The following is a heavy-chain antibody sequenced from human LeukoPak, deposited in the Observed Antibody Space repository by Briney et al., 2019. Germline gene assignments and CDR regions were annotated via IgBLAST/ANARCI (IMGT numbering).Heavy chain of an antibody. Sequence: GGSLRLSCGASGFIFSNYAMSWVRQAPGKGLEWVSSVSGTGGSTNYADSVKGRFTISRDNSKNTLWLQMNSLRAEDTAVYYCAKVKEMYSSGSYYFDYWGQGTLVTVSS. CDR1: GFIFSNYA. J-gene: IGHJ4*02. CDR3: AKVKEMYSSGSYYFDY. V-gene: IGHV3-23*01. D-gene: IGHD6-19*01. CDR2: VSGTGGST.